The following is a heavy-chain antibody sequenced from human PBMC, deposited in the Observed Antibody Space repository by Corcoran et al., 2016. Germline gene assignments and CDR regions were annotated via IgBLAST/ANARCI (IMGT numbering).Heavy chain of an antibody. CDR2: ISSRSSTI. D-gene: IGHD3-16*01. Sequence: EVQLVESGGGLVQPGGSLRLSCAASGFTFSSSSMHWVRQAPGKGLEWVSCISSRSSTIYYADSVKGRFTISRDNAKNSLYLQMNSLRDEDRAVYYCARYYDYVWGRRGLDYWGQGTLVTVSS. J-gene: IGHJ4*02. CDR3: ARYYDYVWGRRGLDY. CDR1: GFTFSSSS. V-gene: IGHV3-48*02.